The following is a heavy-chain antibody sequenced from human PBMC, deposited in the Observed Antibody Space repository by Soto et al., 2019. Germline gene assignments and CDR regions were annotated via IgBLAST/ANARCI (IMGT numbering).Heavy chain of an antibody. CDR1: GASITGYY. CDR3: TGDRDFDSRYDY. Sequence: QVQLQESGPGLVKPSETLSLTCSVSGASITGYYWSWIRQAPGKGLEWIAYIYDSGTTIYYDGSTKSNPSLKSRVAISVDTSKSQFSLRLISVTAADTAVYFCTGDRDFDSRYDYWGQGILVTVSS. J-gene: IGHJ4*02. V-gene: IGHV4-59*01. D-gene: IGHD3-9*01. CDR2: IYDSGTTIYYDGST.